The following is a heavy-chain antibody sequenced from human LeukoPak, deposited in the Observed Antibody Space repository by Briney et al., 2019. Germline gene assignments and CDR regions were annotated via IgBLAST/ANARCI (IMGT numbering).Heavy chain of an antibody. Sequence: GGSLRLSCAASGFTFDDYGMGWVRQAPGKGLEWVSGINWNGGRTDYADSVKGRFTISRDNAKNSLYLQMNSLRAEDTAWYYCAKDFDNPSAQISAIDYWGQGTLVTVSS. CDR3: AKDFDNPSAQISAIDY. J-gene: IGHJ4*02. CDR2: INWNGGRT. D-gene: IGHD3-9*01. V-gene: IGHV3-20*04. CDR1: GFTFDDYG.